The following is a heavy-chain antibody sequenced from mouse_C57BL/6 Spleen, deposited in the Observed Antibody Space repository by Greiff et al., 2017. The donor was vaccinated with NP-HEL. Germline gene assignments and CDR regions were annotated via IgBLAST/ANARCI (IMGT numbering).Heavy chain of an antibody. CDR2: INPNNGGT. Sequence: EVQLQQSGPELVKPGASVKISCKASGYTFTDYYMNWVKQSHGKSLEWIGDINPNNGGTSYNQKFKGKATLTVDKSSSTAYMELRSLTSEDSAVYYCARLDDYDGGAWFAYWGQGTLVTVSA. CDR1: GYTFTDYY. J-gene: IGHJ3*01. CDR3: ARLDDYDGGAWFAY. V-gene: IGHV1-26*01. D-gene: IGHD2-4*01.